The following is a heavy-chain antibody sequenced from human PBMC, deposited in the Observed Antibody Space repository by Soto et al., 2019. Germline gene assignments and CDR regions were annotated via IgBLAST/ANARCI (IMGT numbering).Heavy chain of an antibody. V-gene: IGHV4-34*01. D-gene: IGHD3-9*01. J-gene: IGHJ2*01. CDR1: GGSFSGHY. Sequence: QVQLQQWGAGPLRPLETLSLTCGVSGGSFSGHYWAWIRQSPGKGLEWIGEINDRGSINYNPSLKSRVGISVDTSKNHCSLNLRSVTAADTAVYYCARESHDILTGPPWVWYFDLWGRGTLVTVSS. CDR2: INDRGSI. CDR3: ARESHDILTGPPWVWYFDL.